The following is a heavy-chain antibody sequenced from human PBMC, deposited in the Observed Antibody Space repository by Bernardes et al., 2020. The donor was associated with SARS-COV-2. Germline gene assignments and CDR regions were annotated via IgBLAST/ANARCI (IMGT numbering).Heavy chain of an antibody. D-gene: IGHD3-22*01. CDR2: IRNKNSNYTT. CDR3: AREIPKYRDSSGYAHYYYAMDV. J-gene: IGHJ6*02. V-gene: IGHV3-72*01. CDR1: GFTFSDHY. Sequence: GGSLRLSCAASGFTFSDHYLDWVRQAPGKGLEWVGRIRNKNSNYTTKYAASVEGRFIISRDDSRKSLYLRMNSLKTDDTAVYYCAREIPKYRDSSGYAHYYYAMDVWGQWTTVTVSS.